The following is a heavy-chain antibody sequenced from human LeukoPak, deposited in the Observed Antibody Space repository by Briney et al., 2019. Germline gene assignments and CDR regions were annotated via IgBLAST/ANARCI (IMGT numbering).Heavy chain of an antibody. CDR2: IYYSGTT. V-gene: IGHV4-59*01. CDR3: ARTFSGSYYYYGMDV. CDR1: GGSISSYY. Sequence: PSETLSLTCTVSGGSISSYYWSWIRQPPGTGLEGMGYIYYSGTTNYNTSLKSRVTISVDTSKNQFSLKLSSVTAADTAVYYCARTFSGSYYYYGMDVWGQGSTVTVSS. J-gene: IGHJ6*02. D-gene: IGHD1-26*01.